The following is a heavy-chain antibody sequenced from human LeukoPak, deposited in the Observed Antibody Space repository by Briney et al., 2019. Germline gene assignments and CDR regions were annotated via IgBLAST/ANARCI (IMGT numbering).Heavy chain of an antibody. CDR1: GYSISSGYY. Sequence: SETLSLTCTVSGYSISSGYYWGWIQQPPGKGLEWIGSMYHSGSTYYNPSLKSRVTISVDTSKNQFSLRLTSVTAADTAVYYCARVGDSYYDILTGPWYWGQGTLVTVSS. CDR2: MYHSGST. D-gene: IGHD3-9*01. J-gene: IGHJ4*02. V-gene: IGHV4-38-2*02. CDR3: ARVGDSYYDILTGPWY.